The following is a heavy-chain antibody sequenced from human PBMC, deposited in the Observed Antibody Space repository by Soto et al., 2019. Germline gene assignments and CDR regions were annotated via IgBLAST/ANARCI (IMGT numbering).Heavy chain of an antibody. Sequence: PSQTLSLTCAISGDSVSSNSAAWNWIRQSPSRGLEWLGRTYYRSKWYNDYAVSVKSRITINPGTSKNQFSLQLNSVTPEDTAVYYCARENYPLGYCSSTSCYVFYYYGMDVWGQGTKVTV. D-gene: IGHD2-2*01. CDR1: GDSVSSNSAA. CDR3: ARENYPLGYCSSTSCYVFYYYGMDV. CDR2: TYYRSKWYN. V-gene: IGHV6-1*01. J-gene: IGHJ6*02.